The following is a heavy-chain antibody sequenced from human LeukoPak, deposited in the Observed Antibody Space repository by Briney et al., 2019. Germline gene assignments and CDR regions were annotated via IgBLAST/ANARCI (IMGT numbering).Heavy chain of an antibody. D-gene: IGHD3-16*01. CDR1: GYTLTELS. CDR2: FNPEDGQT. J-gene: IGHJ4*02. CDR3: ATDVVGDILPGY. V-gene: IGHV1-24*01. Sequence: ASVKVSCKISGYTLTELSMHWVRQAPGSGLEWMGSFNPEDGQTIYAQKFQGRVTMTEDTSTDTAYMDLSSLRSEDTATYYCATDVVGDILPGYWGQGTLVTVSS.